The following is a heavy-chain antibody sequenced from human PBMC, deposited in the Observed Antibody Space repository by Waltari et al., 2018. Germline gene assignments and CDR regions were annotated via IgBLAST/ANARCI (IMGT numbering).Heavy chain of an antibody. CDR3: AEDTASVGDDAFDI. D-gene: IGHD3-16*01. CDR2: ISYDGSNK. Sequence: QVQLVESGGGVVQPGRSLRLSCAASGFTFSSYGMHWVRQAPGKGLEWVAVISYDGSNKYYADSVKGRFTISRDNSKNTLYLQMNSLRAEDTAVYYCAEDTASVGDDAFDIWGQGTMVTVSS. V-gene: IGHV3-30*18. J-gene: IGHJ3*02. CDR1: GFTFSSYG.